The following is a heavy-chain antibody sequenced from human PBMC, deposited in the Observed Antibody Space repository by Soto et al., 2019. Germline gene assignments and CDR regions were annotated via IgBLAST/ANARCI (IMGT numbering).Heavy chain of an antibody. CDR2: ISGSGGST. CDR1: GFTFSSGA. J-gene: IGHJ4*02. Sequence: PWGSLTLSCAASGFTFSSGAMSWVRQPPGKGLEWVSAISGSGGSTYYAASAKGRFTISRDKSNNTLYLQMNSLRAEDTAVYYCAKDLSSGWNQYCFDYWGQGTLVTVSS. D-gene: IGHD6-19*01. CDR3: AKDLSSGWNQYCFDY. V-gene: IGHV3-23*01.